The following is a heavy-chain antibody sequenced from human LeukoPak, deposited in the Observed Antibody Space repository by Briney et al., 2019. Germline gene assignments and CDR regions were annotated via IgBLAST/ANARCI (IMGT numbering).Heavy chain of an antibody. CDR2: ITPKSGDT. CDR1: GYTFSDFY. CDR3: ARVRLADDRAWAY. D-gene: IGHD3-3*02. J-gene: IGHJ4*02. Sequence: ASVKVSCKASGYTFSDFYIHWVRQAPGQGLEYVGWITPKSGDTYSPQRFQGRVTMTRDASISTAYVELSSLRSDDTAVYFCARVRLADDRAWAYWGQGTLVTVSS. V-gene: IGHV1-2*02.